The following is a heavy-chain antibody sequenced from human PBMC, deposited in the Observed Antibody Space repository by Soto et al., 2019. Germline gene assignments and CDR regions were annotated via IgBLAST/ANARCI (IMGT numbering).Heavy chain of an antibody. J-gene: IGHJ4*02. Sequence: PSETLSLTCTVSAGSITTSYWGWIRQPPGKGLEWIGSIYYSGSTYYNPSFKSRVTISVDTSKNQFSLKLSSVTAADTAVYYCARITMIVVPLARFDYWGQGTLVTVSS. CDR2: IYYSGST. CDR1: AGSITTSY. D-gene: IGHD3-22*01. CDR3: ARITMIVVPLARFDY. V-gene: IGHV4-39*01.